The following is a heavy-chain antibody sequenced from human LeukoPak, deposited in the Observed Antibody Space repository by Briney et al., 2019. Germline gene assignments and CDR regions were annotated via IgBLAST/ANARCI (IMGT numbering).Heavy chain of an antibody. J-gene: IGHJ4*02. V-gene: IGHV3-53*01. CDR3: ARDEGSYSSGWFPFDY. D-gene: IGHD6-19*01. Sequence: GGSLRLSCTVSGFTVSSNSMSWVRQAPGKGLEWVSFIYSDNTHYSDSVKGRFTISRDNSKNTLYLQMNSLRAEDTAVYYCARDEGSYSSGWFPFDYWGQGTLVTVSS. CDR2: IYSDNT. CDR1: GFTVSSNS.